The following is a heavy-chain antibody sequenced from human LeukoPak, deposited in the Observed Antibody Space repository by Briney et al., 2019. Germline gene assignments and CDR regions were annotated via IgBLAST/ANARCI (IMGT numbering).Heavy chain of an antibody. CDR3: AREAVAATGRGLDY. Sequence: SETLSLTCTVSGGSISSYYWSWIRQPPGKGLEWIGYIYYSGSTNYNPSLKSRVTISVDTSKNQLSLKLSSVTAADTAVYYCAREAVAATGRGLDYWGQGTLVTVSS. CDR1: GGSISSYY. D-gene: IGHD6-19*01. CDR2: IYYSGST. V-gene: IGHV4-59*01. J-gene: IGHJ4*02.